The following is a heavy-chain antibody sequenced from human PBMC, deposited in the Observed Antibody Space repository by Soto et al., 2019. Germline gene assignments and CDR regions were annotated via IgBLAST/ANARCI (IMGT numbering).Heavy chain of an antibody. CDR3: AKDPSQAHDSSGLHFDY. J-gene: IGHJ4*02. D-gene: IGHD3-22*01. CDR1: GFTFSSYG. Sequence: GGSLRLSCAASGFTFSSYGMHWVRQAPGKGLEWVAVISYDGSNKYYADSVKGRFTISRDNSKNTLYLQMNSLRAEDTAVYYCAKDPSQAHDSSGLHFDYWGQGTLVTVSS. V-gene: IGHV3-30*18. CDR2: ISYDGSNK.